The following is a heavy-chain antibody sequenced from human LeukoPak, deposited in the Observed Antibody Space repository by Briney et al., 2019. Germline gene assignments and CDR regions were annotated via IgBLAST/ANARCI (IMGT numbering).Heavy chain of an antibody. D-gene: IGHD5-12*01. V-gene: IGHV1-69*13. CDR1: GGTFSSYA. Sequence: SGKVSFKASGGTFSSYAISMVRQAPGQGLEWMGGIIPMFGTASYAQKFQGRVTITADESTSTAYMELSSLRSEDTAVYYCASYPRVDSGYDYDYYYGMDVWGKGTTVTVSS. CDR2: IIPMFGTA. J-gene: IGHJ6*04. CDR3: ASYPRVDSGYDYDYYYGMDV.